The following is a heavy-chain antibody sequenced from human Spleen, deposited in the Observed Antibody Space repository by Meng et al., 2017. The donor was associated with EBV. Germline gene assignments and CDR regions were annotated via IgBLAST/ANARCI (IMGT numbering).Heavy chain of an antibody. Sequence: QVPVVQSGAEVKKPGSSVTVSCKTSGGTFTSDAISWVRQAPGQGLEWMGGLIPMSGAPNYAQKFQGRITITADESTSTHYMDLSSLRSEDTAVYYCASESGRGYTPDYWGQGTLVTASS. CDR2: LIPMSGAP. J-gene: IGHJ4*02. D-gene: IGHD3-10*01. CDR3: ASESGRGYTPDY. CDR1: GGTFTSDA. V-gene: IGHV1-69*01.